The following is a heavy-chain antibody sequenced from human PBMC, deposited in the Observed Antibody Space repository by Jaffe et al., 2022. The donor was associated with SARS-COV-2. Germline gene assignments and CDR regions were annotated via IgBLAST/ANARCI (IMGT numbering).Heavy chain of an antibody. Sequence: QITLKESGPTLVKPTQTLTLTCTFSGFSLSTSGVGVGWIRQPPGKALEWLALIYWDDDKRYSPSLKSRLTITKDTSKNQVVLTMTNMDPVDTATYYCAHSTDRSSSSWDYYYGMDVWGQGTTVTVSS. CDR2: IYWDDDK. CDR1: GFSLSTSGVG. V-gene: IGHV2-5*02. D-gene: IGHD6-6*01. CDR3: AHSTDRSSSSWDYYYGMDV. J-gene: IGHJ6*02.